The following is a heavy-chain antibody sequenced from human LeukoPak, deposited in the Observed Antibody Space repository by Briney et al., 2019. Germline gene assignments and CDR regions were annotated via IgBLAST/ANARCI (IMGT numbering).Heavy chain of an antibody. J-gene: IGHJ4*02. Sequence: SGGSLRLSCAASGFTFSRYSMNWVRKAPGKGLEWVAVISYNGGEKYYADSVKGRFAISRDNSKNTLYLQMNSLRAEDTAVYYCAKSRTSTDGSVFLDYWGQGTLVTVSS. CDR1: GFTFSRYS. V-gene: IGHV3-30*18. D-gene: IGHD3-10*01. CDR3: AKSRTSTDGSVFLDY. CDR2: ISYNGGEK.